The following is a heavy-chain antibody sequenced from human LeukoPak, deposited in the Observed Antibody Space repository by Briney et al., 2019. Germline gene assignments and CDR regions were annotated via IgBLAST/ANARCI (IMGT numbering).Heavy chain of an antibody. Sequence: GGSLRLSCAASGFTVSSNYMSWVRQAPGKGLEWVSVIYSGGSTYYADSVKGRFTISRDNSKNTLYLQMNSLRAEDTAVYYCAKALGPTEYYFDYWGQGTLVTVSS. CDR2: IYSGGST. D-gene: IGHD3-16*02. J-gene: IGHJ4*02. CDR1: GFTVSSNY. V-gene: IGHV3-66*01. CDR3: AKALGPTEYYFDY.